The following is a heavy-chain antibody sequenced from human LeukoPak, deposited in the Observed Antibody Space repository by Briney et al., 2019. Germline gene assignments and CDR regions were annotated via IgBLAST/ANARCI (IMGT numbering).Heavy chain of an antibody. CDR1: GYSFTSYW. CDR2: IYPGDSDT. Sequence: GESLKISCKGSGYSFTSYWIGWVRQMPGKGLEWMGIIYPGDSDTRYSPSFQGQVTISADKSISTAYLQWSSLKASDTAMYYCARWARYCSGGSCYPLYYYMDVWGKGTTVTVSS. CDR3: ARWARYCSGGSCYPLYYYMDV. D-gene: IGHD2-15*01. V-gene: IGHV5-51*01. J-gene: IGHJ6*03.